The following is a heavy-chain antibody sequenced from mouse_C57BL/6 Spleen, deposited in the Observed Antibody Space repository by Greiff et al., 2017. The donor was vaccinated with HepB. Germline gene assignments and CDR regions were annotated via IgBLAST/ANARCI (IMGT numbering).Heavy chain of an antibody. CDR3: VYYDYDGAWFAY. Sequence: EVKLQESGPELVKPGASVKISCKASGYSFTDYNMNWVKQSNGKSLEWIGVINPNYGTTSYNQKFKGKATLTVDQSSSTAYMQLNSLTSEDSAVYYCVYYDYDGAWFAYWGQGTLVTVSA. CDR1: GYSFTDYN. J-gene: IGHJ3*01. V-gene: IGHV1-39*01. CDR2: INPNYGTT. D-gene: IGHD2-4*01.